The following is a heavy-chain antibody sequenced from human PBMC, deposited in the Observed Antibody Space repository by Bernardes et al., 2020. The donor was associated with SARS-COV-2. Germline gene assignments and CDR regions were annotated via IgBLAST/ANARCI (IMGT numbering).Heavy chain of an antibody. J-gene: IGHJ4*02. CDR1: GFTFSSYG. Sequence: GGSLRLSCAASGFTFSSYGMHWVRQAPGKGLEWVAVIWYDGSNKYYADSVKGRFTISRDNSKNTLYLQMNSLRAEDTAVYYCARSLDYGDYGKFDYWGQGTLVTVSS. V-gene: IGHV3-33*01. D-gene: IGHD4-17*01. CDR3: ARSLDYGDYGKFDY. CDR2: IWYDGSNK.